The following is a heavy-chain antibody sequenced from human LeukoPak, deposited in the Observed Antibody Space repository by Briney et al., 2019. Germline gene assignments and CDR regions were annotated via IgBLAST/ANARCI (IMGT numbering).Heavy chain of an antibody. Sequence: SETLSLTCTVSGGSISSSSYYWGWIRQPPGTGLEWIGSIYYSGSTYYNPSLKSRVTISVDTSKNQFSLKLSSVTAADTAVYYCARPVWNDGAFDIWGQGTMVTVSS. CDR3: ARPVWNDGAFDI. CDR1: GGSISSSSYY. V-gene: IGHV4-39*07. CDR2: IYYSGST. J-gene: IGHJ3*02. D-gene: IGHD1-1*01.